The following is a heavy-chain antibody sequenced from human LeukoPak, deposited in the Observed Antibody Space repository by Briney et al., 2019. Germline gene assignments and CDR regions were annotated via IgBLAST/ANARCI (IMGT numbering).Heavy chain of an antibody. CDR3: ARRLDSSSWYGYFQH. Sequence: GGSLRLSCVASGFTFSSYGMHWVRQAPGKGLEWVAVISNDGSNKYYADSVKGRFTISRDNSKNTLYLQMNSLRAEDTAVYYCARRLDSSSWYGYFQHWGQGTLVTVSS. J-gene: IGHJ1*01. CDR1: GFTFSSYG. D-gene: IGHD6-13*01. V-gene: IGHV3-30*03. CDR2: ISNDGSNK.